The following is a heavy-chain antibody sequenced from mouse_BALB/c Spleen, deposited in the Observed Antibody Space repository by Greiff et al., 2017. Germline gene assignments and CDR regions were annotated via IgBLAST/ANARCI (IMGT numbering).Heavy chain of an antibody. J-gene: IGHJ4*01. V-gene: IGHV1S127*01. CDR2: IDPSDSET. D-gene: IGHD2-14*01. CDR3: ARGHYRYDGYYYAMDY. Sequence: QVQLQQSGPQLVRPGASVKISCKASGYSFTSYWMHWVKQRPGQGLEWIGMIDPSDSETRLNQKFKDKATLTVDKSSSTAYMQLSSPTSEDSAVYYCARGHYRYDGYYYAMDYWGQGTSVTVSS. CDR1: GYSFTSYW.